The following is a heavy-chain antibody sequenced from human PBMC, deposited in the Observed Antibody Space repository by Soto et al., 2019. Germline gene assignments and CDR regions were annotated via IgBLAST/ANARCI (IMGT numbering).Heavy chain of an antibody. V-gene: IGHV3-11*01. Sequence: QVHLVESGGGLVKPGGSLRLSCTASGFTFGVHYMSWIRQAPGKGLEWIAYISDSGAATDYASSVTGRFTISRDNTNDMLYLQMNSQRADDTAVYFCVRDRRPSSYVGLNVWGQGTTVTVSS. CDR1: GFTFGVHY. CDR2: ISDSGAAT. D-gene: IGHD3-16*01. CDR3: VRDRRPSSYVGLNV. J-gene: IGHJ6*02.